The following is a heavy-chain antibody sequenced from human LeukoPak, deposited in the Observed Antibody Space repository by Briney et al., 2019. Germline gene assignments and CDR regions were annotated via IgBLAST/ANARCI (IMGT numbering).Heavy chain of an antibody. CDR3: AIEPTGSGHPGDV. D-gene: IGHD6-19*01. CDR2: INLNTAGT. J-gene: IGHJ3*01. V-gene: IGHV1-2*02. Sequence: GASVKVSCKASGYTFTGYHIHWVRQAPGRGLEWMSSINLNTAGTEYPQKFQGRVTVTRDTPVTTAYMELSTLRYDDTATYYCAIEPTGSGHPGDVWGQGTVVTVSS. CDR1: GYTFTGYH.